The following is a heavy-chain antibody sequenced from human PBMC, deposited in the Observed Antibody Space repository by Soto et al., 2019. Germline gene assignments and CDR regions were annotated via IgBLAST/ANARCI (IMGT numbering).Heavy chain of an antibody. CDR1: GGTFTSYA. CDR3: VVAIQSPKTAPCDY. J-gene: IGHJ4*02. V-gene: IGHV1-69*01. Sequence: QVQLVQSGAEVKKPGSSVKVSCKTSGGTFTSYAINWVRQAPGQGLEWMGGIIPIFATSSSAQNFQGRVLITADESTSTAYMELSSLRSEDTAVYYCVVAIQSPKTAPCDYWGQGTLVTVSS. CDR2: IIPIFATS. D-gene: IGHD2-21*01.